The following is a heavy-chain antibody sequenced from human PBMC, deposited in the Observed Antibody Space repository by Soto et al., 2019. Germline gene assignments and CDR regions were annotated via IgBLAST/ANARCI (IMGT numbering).Heavy chain of an antibody. J-gene: IGHJ4*02. CDR2: IYYSGST. CDR1: GYSISSSRHF. D-gene: IGHD6-13*01. V-gene: IGHV4-30-4*08. CDR3: ASRHSSPYFDY. Sequence: SETLSLTCTVSGYSISSSRHFWGWVRQPPGKGLEWIGSIYYSGSTYYNPSLKSRVTISVDTSKNQFSLKLNSVTAADTAVYYCASRHSSPYFDYWGQGTLVTVSS.